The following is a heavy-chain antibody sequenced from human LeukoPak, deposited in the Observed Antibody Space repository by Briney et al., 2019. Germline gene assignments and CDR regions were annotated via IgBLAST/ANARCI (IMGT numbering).Heavy chain of an antibody. D-gene: IGHD2-21*01. CDR3: AKAPVTTCSGAYCYPFDY. CDR1: GFTFSYYG. J-gene: IGHJ4*02. CDR2: ISVSGNT. V-gene: IGHV3-23*01. Sequence: GGSLRLSCAASGFTFSYYGMNWVRQAPGKGLEWVSAISVSGNTYHADSVKGRFTISRDSSKNTLYLQMNRLRAEDAAVYYCAKAPVTTCSGAYCYPFDYWGQGTLVTVSS.